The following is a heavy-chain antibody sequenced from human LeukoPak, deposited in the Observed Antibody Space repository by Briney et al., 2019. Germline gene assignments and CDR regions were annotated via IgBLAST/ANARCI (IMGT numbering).Heavy chain of an antibody. J-gene: IGHJ5*02. CDR3: ARHTAEKYNWFDR. CDR2: IYYSGSA. D-gene: IGHD5-24*01. CDR1: GGSISNYY. Sequence: SETLSLTSTVSGGSISNYYWSWIRQPPGEGLEWSGDIYYSGSANYNPSLKSRVTISVDTSKNQFSLKRSSVTAADTAVYYCARHTAEKYNWFDRWGQGTLVTVSS. V-gene: IGHV4-59*08.